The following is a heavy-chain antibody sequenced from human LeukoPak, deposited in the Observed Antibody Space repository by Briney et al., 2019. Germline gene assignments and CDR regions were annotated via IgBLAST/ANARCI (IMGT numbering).Heavy chain of an antibody. CDR3: ARVVESEIFGVVIIRIDY. J-gene: IGHJ4*02. D-gene: IGHD3-3*01. Sequence: KPSETLSLTCPVSGGSISSYYWSWIRQPAGKGLEWIGRIYTSGSTNYNPSLKSRVTMSVDTSKNQFSLKLSSVTAADTAVYYCARVVESEIFGVVIIRIDYWGQGTLVTVSS. V-gene: IGHV4-4*07. CDR2: IYTSGST. CDR1: GGSISSYY.